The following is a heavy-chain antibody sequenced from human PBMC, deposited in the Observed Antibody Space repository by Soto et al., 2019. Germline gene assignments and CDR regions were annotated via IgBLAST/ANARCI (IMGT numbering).Heavy chain of an antibody. CDR3: ASWLVGAPFDS. J-gene: IGHJ4*01. Sequence: SSETLSLTCTVSGGSISSGGYSGSWIRQPPGKGLEWIGEINHSGRTNFNPSLRSRVTISVDRSKNQFSRKLRSVTAADTGVYYCASWLVGAPFDSWGHGTPVTAYS. CDR1: GGSISSGGYS. D-gene: IGHD1-26*01. CDR2: INHSGRT. V-gene: IGHV4-30-2*01.